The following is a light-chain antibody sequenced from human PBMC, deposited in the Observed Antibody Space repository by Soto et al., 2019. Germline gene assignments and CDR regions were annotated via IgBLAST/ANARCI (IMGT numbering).Light chain of an antibody. V-gene: IGKV1-5*03. CDR2: KAS. J-gene: IGKJ4*01. Sequence: DIQMPQSPSTLSASLGDRFTITCLASQSISSWSAWYQQKPGKAPKLLIYKASSLESGVPSRFSGSGSGTEFTLTISSLQPDDFATYYCQQDNSYPLTFGGGGKVDNK. CDR3: QQDNSYPLT. CDR1: QSISSW.